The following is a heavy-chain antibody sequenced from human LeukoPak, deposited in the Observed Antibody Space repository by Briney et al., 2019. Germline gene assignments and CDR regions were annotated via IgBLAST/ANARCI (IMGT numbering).Heavy chain of an antibody. Sequence: PGGSLRLSCAASGFTFSSYAMSWVRQAPGKGLEWVSVISGSGGSTYYADSVKGRFTISRDNSKNTLYLQMNSLTAEDTAVYYCAKGDTMILHYWGQGTLVTVSS. CDR3: AKGDTMILHY. J-gene: IGHJ4*02. CDR2: ISGSGGST. V-gene: IGHV3-23*01. D-gene: IGHD3-22*01. CDR1: GFTFSSYA.